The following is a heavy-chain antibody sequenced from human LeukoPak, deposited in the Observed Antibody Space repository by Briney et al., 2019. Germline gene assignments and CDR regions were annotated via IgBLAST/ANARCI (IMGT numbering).Heavy chain of an antibody. Sequence: PSETLSLTCTVSGDSISSGDYYWSWIRQPAGKGLEWIGRISSSGSIYYNPSLTSRVTISVDTSKNQFSLRLSSVTAADTGIYYCARLVGTYCSSTTCYARSYFDYWGQGTLVTVSS. D-gene: IGHD2-2*01. V-gene: IGHV4-61*02. CDR3: ARLVGTYCSSTTCYARSYFDY. CDR1: GDSISSGDYY. CDR2: ISSSGSI. J-gene: IGHJ4*02.